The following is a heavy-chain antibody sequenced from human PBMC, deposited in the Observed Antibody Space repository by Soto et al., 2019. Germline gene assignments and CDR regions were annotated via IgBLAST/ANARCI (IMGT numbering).Heavy chain of an antibody. V-gene: IGHV3-30-3*01. CDR3: ARDGGYSGLGVVTATPLDY. D-gene: IGHD2-21*02. CDR2: ISYDGSNK. J-gene: IGHJ4*02. Sequence: QVQLVESGGGVVQPGRSLRLSCAASGFTFSSYAMHWVRQAPGKGLEWVAVISYDGSNKYYADSVKGRFTISRDNSKNTLYLQMNSLRAEDTAVYYCARDGGYSGLGVVTATPLDYWGQGTLVTVSS. CDR1: GFTFSSYA.